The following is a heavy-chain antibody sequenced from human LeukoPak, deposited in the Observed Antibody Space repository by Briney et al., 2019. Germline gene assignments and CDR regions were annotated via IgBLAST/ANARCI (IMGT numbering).Heavy chain of an antibody. CDR2: INHSGST. Sequence: PSETLSLTCTVSGGSISSGGYYWSWIRQPPGKGLEWIGEINHSGSTNYSPSLKSRVTISVDTSRKQFSLKLKSVTAADTAVYYCARSGASYYFFDNWDQGTLVTVSS. CDR3: ARSGASYYFFDN. J-gene: IGHJ4*02. D-gene: IGHD3-10*01. V-gene: IGHV4-39*07. CDR1: GGSISSGGYY.